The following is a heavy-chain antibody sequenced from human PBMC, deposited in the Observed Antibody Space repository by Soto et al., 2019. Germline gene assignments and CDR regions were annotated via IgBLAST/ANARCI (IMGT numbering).Heavy chain of an antibody. CDR2: ISAYNGNT. D-gene: IGHD1-20*01. J-gene: IGHJ6*02. CDR1: GYTFTSYG. CDR3: ASEGITGTEMDYYYYGMDV. Sequence: ASVKVSCKASGYTFTSYGISWVRQAPGQGLEWMGWISAYNGNTNYAQKLQGRVTMTTDTSTSTAYMELRSLRSDDTAVYYCASEGITGTEMDYYYYGMDVWGRGTTVTVCS. V-gene: IGHV1-18*01.